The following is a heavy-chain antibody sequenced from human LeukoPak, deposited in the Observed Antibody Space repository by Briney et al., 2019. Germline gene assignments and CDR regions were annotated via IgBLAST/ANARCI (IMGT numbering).Heavy chain of an antibody. V-gene: IGHV3-23*01. CDR2: ISGSGGST. CDR1: GFTFSSYA. Sequence: GGSLRLSCAAPGFTFSSYAMSWVRQAPGKGLEWVSAISGSGGSTYYADSVKGRFTISRDNSKNTLYLQMNSLRAEDTAVYYCAKHGLRQYYFDYWGQGTLVTVSS. J-gene: IGHJ4*02. CDR3: AKHGLRQYYFDY. D-gene: IGHD4-17*01.